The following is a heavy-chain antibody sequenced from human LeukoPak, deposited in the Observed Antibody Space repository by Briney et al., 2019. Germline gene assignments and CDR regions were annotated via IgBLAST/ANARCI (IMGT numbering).Heavy chain of an antibody. Sequence: GGSLSLSCAASGFIFSDYYINWIRQAPGKGLEWLSYISGNGRFTEYADSVKGRFTISRDNAQNLLYLQMNSLRAEDTAIYYCARDLNTGMDVWGRGTTVTVSS. J-gene: IGHJ6*02. CDR1: GFIFSDYY. V-gene: IGHV3-11*01. CDR2: ISGNGRFT. CDR3: ARDLNTGMDV.